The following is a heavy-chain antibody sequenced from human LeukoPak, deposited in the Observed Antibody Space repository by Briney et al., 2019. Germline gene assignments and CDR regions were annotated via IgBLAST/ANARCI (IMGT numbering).Heavy chain of an antibody. D-gene: IGHD6-19*01. CDR2: IDTSSFGT. CDR3: AKNLRDTSSGWYFDY. J-gene: IGHJ4*02. Sequence: GGSLRLSSAASGLTFSCYAMSWVRQGPGKGLEWVSAIDTSSFGTYYADSVKGPFTTFRDNSKNTLYLQMNSLRAEDTAVYYCAKNLRDTSSGWYFDYWGQGTLVTVSS. V-gene: IGHV3-23*01. CDR1: GLTFSCYA.